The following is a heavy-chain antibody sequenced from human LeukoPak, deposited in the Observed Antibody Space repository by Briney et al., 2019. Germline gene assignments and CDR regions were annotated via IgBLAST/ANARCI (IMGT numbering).Heavy chain of an antibody. CDR1: GFTFSSYG. Sequence: PGGSLRLSCAASGFTFSSYGMHWVRQAPGKGLEWVAVISYDGSNKYYADSVKGRFTISRDNSKNTLYLQMNSLRAEDTAVYYCAKGPTSGIAAAVGYWGQGTLVTVSS. J-gene: IGHJ4*02. CDR2: ISYDGSNK. V-gene: IGHV3-30*18. CDR3: AKGPTSGIAAAVGY. D-gene: IGHD6-13*01.